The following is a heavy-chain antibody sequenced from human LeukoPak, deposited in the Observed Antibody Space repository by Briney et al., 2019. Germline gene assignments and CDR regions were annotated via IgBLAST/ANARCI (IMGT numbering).Heavy chain of an antibody. CDR1: GYTFTNYN. D-gene: IGHD3-22*01. J-gene: IGHJ5*02. Sequence: ASVKVSCKASGYTFTNYNIDWVRQATGQGLEWMGRINPNSGRAGCVQKFQGRVNITRDTSISTAYMELSSLRSEDTAVYYCVRVYHDGSFESGNWFDPWGQGTLVTVSS. V-gene: IGHV1-8*01. CDR3: VRVYHDGSFESGNWFDP. CDR2: INPNSGRA.